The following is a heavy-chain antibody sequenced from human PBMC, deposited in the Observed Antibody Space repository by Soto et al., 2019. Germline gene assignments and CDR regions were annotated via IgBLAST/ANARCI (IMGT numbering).Heavy chain of an antibody. CDR3: ARGPGSDTTCDFGSCFGP. Sequence: SETLSLTCTVSGGSISSGGYYWSWIRQHPGKGLEWIGYIYYSGSTYYNPSLKSRVTISVDTSKNQFSLKLSSVTPADTAVYYCARGPGSDTTCDFGSCFGPWGQVTLVTVSS. CDR2: IYYSGST. V-gene: IGHV4-31*03. J-gene: IGHJ5*02. CDR1: GGSISSGGYY. D-gene: IGHD2-21*01.